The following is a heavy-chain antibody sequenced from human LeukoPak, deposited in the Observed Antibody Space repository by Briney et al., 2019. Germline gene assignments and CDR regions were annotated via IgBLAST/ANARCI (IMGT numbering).Heavy chain of an antibody. V-gene: IGHV3-66*01. CDR1: GFTVSSNY. J-gene: IGHJ4*02. CDR2: IYSGGST. D-gene: IGHD2-15*01. Sequence: GRSLRLSCAASGFTVSSNYMSWVRQAPGKGLEWVSVIYSGGSTYYADSVKGRFTISRDNSKNTLYLQMNSLRAEDTAVYYCARDPFLKADNFDYWGRGTLITVSS. CDR3: ARDPFLKADNFDY.